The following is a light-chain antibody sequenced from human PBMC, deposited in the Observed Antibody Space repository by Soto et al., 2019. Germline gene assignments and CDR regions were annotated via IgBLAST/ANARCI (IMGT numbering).Light chain of an antibody. J-gene: IGKJ1*01. CDR2: DAS. V-gene: IGKV3D-11*01. CDR3: QQRSSWLPWT. Sequence: EIIMTQSPATLSVSPGEGATLSCRASQGIGDTLAWYQHKPGQTPRLLIYDASNRATGIPARFSGSGSGTDFTLTISSLEPEDFAVYFCQQRSSWLPWTFGQGTKVDIK. CDR1: QGIGDT.